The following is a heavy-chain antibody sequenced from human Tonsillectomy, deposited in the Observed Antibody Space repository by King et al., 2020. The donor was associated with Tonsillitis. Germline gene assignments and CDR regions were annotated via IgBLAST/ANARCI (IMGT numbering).Heavy chain of an antibody. CDR3: AKTGSHSSSTGGNDS. J-gene: IGHJ4*02. CDR1: GFAFSSYA. V-gene: IGHV3-23*04. Sequence: VQLVESGGALAQPGGSLRLSCAASGFAFSSYAMNWVRQAPGKELEWVSVIIGSGVSTYYADSVKGRFTISRDNPKNTLYLQMNSLRAEDTAVYYCAKTGSHSSSTGGNDSWGQGTLVTVSA. D-gene: IGHD6-6*01. CDR2: IIGSGVST.